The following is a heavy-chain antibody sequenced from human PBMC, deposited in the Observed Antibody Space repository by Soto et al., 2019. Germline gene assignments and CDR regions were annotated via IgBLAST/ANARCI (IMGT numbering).Heavy chain of an antibody. CDR2: ISGSGSTI. J-gene: IGHJ5*02. Sequence: QVQLVESGGGLAKPGGSLRLSCEASGFTFGDDYMSWLRQAPGRGLEWISYISGSGSTIYYADSVKGRFTISRDNSKNSLYLEMNSLRDDDTAVYYCARWVSVNRFDPWGQGTRVTVSS. D-gene: IGHD4-17*01. CDR1: GFTFGDDY. CDR3: ARWVSVNRFDP. V-gene: IGHV3-11*01.